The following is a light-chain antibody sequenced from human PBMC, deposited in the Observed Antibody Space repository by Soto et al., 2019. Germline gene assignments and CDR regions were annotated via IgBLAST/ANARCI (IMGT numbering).Light chain of an antibody. CDR3: SSYAGSSNV. J-gene: IGLJ1*01. CDR2: EGS. CDR1: SSDVGRYNM. V-gene: IGLV2-14*02. Sequence: QSALTQPASVSGSPGQSITISCTGSSSDVGRYNMVSWYQQHPGKAPKLMIYEGSQRPSGVSDRFSGSKSGNTASLTVSGLQAEDEADYYCSSYAGSSNVFGTGTKLTVL.